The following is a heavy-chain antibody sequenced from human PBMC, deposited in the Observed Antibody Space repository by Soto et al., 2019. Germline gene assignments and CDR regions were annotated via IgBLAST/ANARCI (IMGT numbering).Heavy chain of an antibody. Sequence: EVRLVESGGGLVQPGGSLKLSCATSELNFSGSAIHWVRQAPGKGLEWVGRIRSRANNYATSSGESVRGRFTFFRDDSKNMAYLQMNTLKTEDTAIYYCARGQQAAIGDYYYHGVDVWGQGTSVTVSS. CDR3: ARGQQAAIGDYYYHGVDV. CDR1: ELNFSGSA. V-gene: IGHV3-73*02. J-gene: IGHJ6*02. CDR2: IRSRANNYAT. D-gene: IGHD3-10*01.